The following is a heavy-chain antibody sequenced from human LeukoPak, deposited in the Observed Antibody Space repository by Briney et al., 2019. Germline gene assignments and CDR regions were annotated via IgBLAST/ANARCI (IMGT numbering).Heavy chain of an antibody. Sequence: PGGSLRLSCAASGFTFSSFDMHWVRQAPGKGLECVSGIGTLLDTDYPDSLKGRFTISRENAKNSVFLQMNNVRAGDTAVYYCVRGRNNNYYDDSGYSPYWGQGTLVTVSS. D-gene: IGHD3-22*01. CDR1: GFTFSSFD. CDR3: VRGRNNNYYDDSGYSPY. V-gene: IGHV3-13*01. J-gene: IGHJ4*02. CDR2: IGTLLDT.